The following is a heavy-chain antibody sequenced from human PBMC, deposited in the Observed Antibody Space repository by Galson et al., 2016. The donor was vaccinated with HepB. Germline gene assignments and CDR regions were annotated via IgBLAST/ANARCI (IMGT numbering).Heavy chain of an antibody. D-gene: IGHD1-26*01. J-gene: IGHJ4*02. CDR3: ARGATYYISDY. V-gene: IGHV3-23*01. Sequence: SLRLSCAASGFTFSSYSMNWVRQAPGKGLEWVASITGSDYNTYYADSVKGRFTISRDNPKNTQYLQMNSLRAADTAVYYCARGATYYISDYWGQGILVTVSS. CDR2: ITGSDYNT. CDR1: GFTFSSYS.